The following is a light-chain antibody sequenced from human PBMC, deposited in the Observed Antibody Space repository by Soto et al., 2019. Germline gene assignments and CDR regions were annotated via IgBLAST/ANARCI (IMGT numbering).Light chain of an antibody. CDR2: AAS. Sequence: EIVVTQSPGTLPLSPGERATLSCRASLSVASNYVAWYQQKPGQAPRLLIYAASGRATGIPDRFSGSGSGTDFTLTISRLEPEDFAVYYCQQYGSAPWTFGQGTKLEIK. V-gene: IGKV3-20*01. CDR3: QQYGSAPWT. CDR1: LSVASNY. J-gene: IGKJ1*01.